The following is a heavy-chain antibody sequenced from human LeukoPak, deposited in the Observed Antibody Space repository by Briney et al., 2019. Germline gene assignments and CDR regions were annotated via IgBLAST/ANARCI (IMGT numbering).Heavy chain of an antibody. V-gene: IGHV5-51*01. CDR3: GRMGMSSWWYYYYMDV. Sequence: GESLKISCKGSGYSFTSYWIGWVRQMPGKGLEWMGIIYPGDSDTRYSPSFQGQVTISADKSISTAYLQWSSLKASDTAMYYYGRMGMSSWWYYYYMDVWGKGTTVTVSS. CDR2: IYPGDSDT. CDR1: GYSFTSYW. J-gene: IGHJ6*03. D-gene: IGHD6-13*01.